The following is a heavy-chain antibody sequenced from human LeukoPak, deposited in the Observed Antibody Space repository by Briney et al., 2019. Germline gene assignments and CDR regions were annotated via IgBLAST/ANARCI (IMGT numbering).Heavy chain of an antibody. D-gene: IGHD3-16*01. CDR1: GGSISSTTYY. Sequence: SETLSLTCSVSGGSISSTTYYWGWIRQPPGKGLEWIGSLYYSGSTYYNPSLKSRITISVDTSKNQFSLKLTSVTAADTAVYYCARVAWSGSYVNYSYMDVWGKGTTVTVSS. J-gene: IGHJ6*03. V-gene: IGHV4-39*07. CDR2: LYYSGST. CDR3: ARVAWSGSYVNYSYMDV.